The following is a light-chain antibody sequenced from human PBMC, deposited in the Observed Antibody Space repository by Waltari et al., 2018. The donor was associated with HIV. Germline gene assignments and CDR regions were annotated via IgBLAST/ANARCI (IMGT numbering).Light chain of an antibody. J-gene: IGLJ2*01. Sequence: QSVLTQPPSVSGAPGQRVTISCSGSSATIGAGYGVPGYRQLPGTAPKLLIYVNNNRPSGVPDRFSGSVSGTSASLAITGLQAEDEADYYCQSYDSSLSGVVFGGGTNLTVL. V-gene: IGLV1-40*01. CDR2: VNN. CDR3: QSYDSSLSGVV. CDR1: SATIGAGYG.